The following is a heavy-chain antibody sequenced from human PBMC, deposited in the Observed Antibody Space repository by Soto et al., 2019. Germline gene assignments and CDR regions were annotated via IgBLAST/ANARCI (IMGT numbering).Heavy chain of an antibody. V-gene: IGHV1-2*04. CDR1: GYTFTGYY. CDR3: ARSRSITIFGVLPYVLDY. D-gene: IGHD3-3*01. Sequence: ASAKVSCKASGYTFTGYYMHWVRQAPGQGLEWMGWINPNSGGTNYAQKFQGWVTMTRDTSISTAYMELSRLRSDDTAVYYCARSRSITIFGVLPYVLDYRGQRSPVTVS. J-gene: IGHJ4*02. CDR2: INPNSGGT.